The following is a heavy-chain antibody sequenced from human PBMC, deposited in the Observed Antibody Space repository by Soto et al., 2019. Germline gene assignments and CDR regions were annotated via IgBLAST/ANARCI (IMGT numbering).Heavy chain of an antibody. Sequence: QVQLVESVGGLVKPGGSLRLSCAASGFTFSGYYMTWIRQAPGKGLEWVSYISGTSDYTNYADSVKGRFTTSRDNAKNSLYLQMNSLRAEDTAVYYCARSRPHCSSNTCYGYYYCMDVGGQGTTVTVSS. D-gene: IGHD2-2*01. J-gene: IGHJ6*02. CDR1: GFTFSGYY. V-gene: IGHV3-11*06. CDR2: ISGTSDYT. CDR3: ARSRPHCSSNTCYGYYYCMDV.